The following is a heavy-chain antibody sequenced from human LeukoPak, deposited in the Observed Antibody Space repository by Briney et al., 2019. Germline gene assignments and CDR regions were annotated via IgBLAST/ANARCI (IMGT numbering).Heavy chain of an antibody. CDR1: GFTFDDYA. V-gene: IGHV3-9*01. CDR3: ARVHHSSSWGTDDC. J-gene: IGHJ4*02. Sequence: PGRSLRLSCAASGFTFDDYAMHWVRQAPGKGLEWVSGINSDGSSTTYAASVKGRFTISRDNARNSLYLHLNSLRAEDTAVYYCARVHHSSSWGTDDCWGQGTLVTVSS. CDR2: INSDGSST. D-gene: IGHD6-13*01.